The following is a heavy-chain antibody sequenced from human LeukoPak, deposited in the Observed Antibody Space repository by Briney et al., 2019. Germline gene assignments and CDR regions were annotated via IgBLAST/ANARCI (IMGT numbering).Heavy chain of an antibody. CDR2: ISSSSSYI. CDR1: GFTFSSYI. V-gene: IGHV3-21*01. Sequence: GGSLRLSCAASGFTFSSYIMNWVRQAPGKGPEWVSSISSSSSYIYYADSVKGRFTISRDNAKNSLYLQMNSLRAEDTAVYYCARRGDYYDTIDCLGRGTLVTVSS. J-gene: IGHJ4*02. CDR3: ARRGDYYDTIDC. D-gene: IGHD3-22*01.